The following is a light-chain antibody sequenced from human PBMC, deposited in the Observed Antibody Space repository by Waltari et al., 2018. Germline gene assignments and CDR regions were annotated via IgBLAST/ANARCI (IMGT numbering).Light chain of an antibody. V-gene: IGKV1-39*01. Sequence: SSLSASVGDRVTITCRASQSISSYLNWYQQKPGKAPKLLIYAASSLQSGVPSRFSGSGSGTDFTLTISSLQPEDFATYYCQQSYSTPRTFGQGTKLEIK. CDR2: AAS. CDR1: QSISSY. CDR3: QQSYSTPRT. J-gene: IGKJ2*01.